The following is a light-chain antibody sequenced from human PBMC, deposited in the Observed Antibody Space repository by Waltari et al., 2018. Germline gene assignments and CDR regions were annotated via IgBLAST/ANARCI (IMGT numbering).Light chain of an antibody. V-gene: IGKV3-11*01. CDR3: QQRSNWPLHT. CDR1: QSVSSY. CDR2: DAS. Sequence: EIVLTQSPATLSLSPGERATLSCRASQSVSSYLAWYQQRPGQAPRPLIHDASNRATGIPARFSGSGSGTDFTLTISTLEPEDFAVYYCQQRSNWPLHTFGQGTKLEIK. J-gene: IGKJ2*01.